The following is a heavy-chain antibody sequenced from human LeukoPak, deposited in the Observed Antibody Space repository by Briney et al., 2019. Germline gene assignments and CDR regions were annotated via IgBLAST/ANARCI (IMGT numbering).Heavy chain of an antibody. J-gene: IGHJ4*02. D-gene: IGHD1-26*01. Sequence: ASVKVSCKASGYTFTSYDINWLRQATGQGLEWMGWMNPNSGNTGYAQKFQGRVTITRNTSISTAYMELSSLRSEDTAVYYCARARAKYSGSYYYFDYWGQGTLVTVSS. CDR3: ARARAKYSGSYYYFDY. V-gene: IGHV1-8*03. CDR2: MNPNSGNT. CDR1: GYTFTSYD.